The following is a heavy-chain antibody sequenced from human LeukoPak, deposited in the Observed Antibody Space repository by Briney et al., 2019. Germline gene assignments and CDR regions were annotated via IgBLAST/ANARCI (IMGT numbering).Heavy chain of an antibody. CDR3: ARRNTADASIDF. CDR1: GGSLSGHW. J-gene: IGHJ4*02. CDR2: VFYSGGT. V-gene: IGHV4-59*08. D-gene: IGHD2/OR15-2a*01. Sequence: SETLSLTCTVSGGSLSGHWWSWIRQPPGKGLEWIGDVFYSGGTNYNPSLKSRLSISLDTSKNQFSLKLSSVTAADTAMYYCARRNTADASIDFWGQGTLVTASS.